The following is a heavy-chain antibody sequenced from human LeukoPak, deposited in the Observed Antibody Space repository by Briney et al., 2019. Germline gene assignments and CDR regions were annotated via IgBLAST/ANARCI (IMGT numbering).Heavy chain of an antibody. Sequence: SETLSLTCAVYGGSFSGYYWSWLRQPPGKGLEWIGEINHSGSTNYNPSLKSRVTISVDTSKNQFSLKLSSVTAADTAVYYCARDPRYYDFWSGYFDYWGQGTLVTVSS. CDR3: ARDPRYYDFWSGYFDY. CDR1: GGSFSGYY. CDR2: INHSGST. D-gene: IGHD3-3*01. J-gene: IGHJ4*02. V-gene: IGHV4-34*01.